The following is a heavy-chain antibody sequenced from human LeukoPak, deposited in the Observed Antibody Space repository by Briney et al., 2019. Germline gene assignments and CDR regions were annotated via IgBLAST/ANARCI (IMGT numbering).Heavy chain of an antibody. CDR2: INPNSGGT. CDR3: ARPYLKGSYDVGDY. CDR1: GYTFTGYY. J-gene: IGHJ4*02. V-gene: IGHV1-2*02. D-gene: IGHD1-26*01. Sequence: ASVKVSCKASGYTFTGYYMHWVRQAPGQGLGWMGWINPNSGGTNYAQKFQGRVTMTRDTSISTAYMELSRLRSDDTAVYYCARPYLKGSYDVGDYWGQGTLVTVSS.